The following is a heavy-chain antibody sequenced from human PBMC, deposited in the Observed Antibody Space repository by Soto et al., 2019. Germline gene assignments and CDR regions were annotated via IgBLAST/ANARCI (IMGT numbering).Heavy chain of an antibody. CDR3: ARTRFGQKVYYYYYGMDV. CDR1: GGSISSYY. D-gene: IGHD3-16*01. J-gene: IGHJ6*02. Sequence: SETLSLTCTVSGGSISSYYWSWIRQPPGKGLEWIGYIYYSGSTNYNPSLKSRVTISVDTSKNQLSLKLSSVTAADTAVYYCARTRFGQKVYYYYYGMDVWGQGTTVTVSS. V-gene: IGHV4-59*01. CDR2: IYYSGST.